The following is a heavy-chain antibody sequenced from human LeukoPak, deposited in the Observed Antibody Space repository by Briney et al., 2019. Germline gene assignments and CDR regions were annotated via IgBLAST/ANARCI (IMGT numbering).Heavy chain of an antibody. Sequence: GGSLRLSCAASGFTFSSYGMHRVRQAPGKGREWVAFIRYDGSNKDYADSVKGRLTIYRDNSKNTLFLQMNSLRAEDTAVYYCAKGFYSSSTPLAPYYCYYMDVWGKGTTVTFSS. D-gene: IGHD6-6*01. V-gene: IGHV3-30*02. J-gene: IGHJ6*03. CDR1: GFTFSSYG. CDR3: AKGFYSSSTPLAPYYCYYMDV. CDR2: IRYDGSNK.